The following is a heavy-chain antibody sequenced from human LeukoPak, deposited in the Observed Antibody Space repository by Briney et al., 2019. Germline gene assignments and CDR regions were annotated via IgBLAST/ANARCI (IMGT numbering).Heavy chain of an antibody. CDR1: GVIVNSDF. D-gene: IGHD2-21*02. CDR3: ARAICAGDCYFDY. V-gene: IGHV3-53*01. Sequence: GGSLRLSSAASGVIVNSDFMTWVRQAPGKGLEWVSVIYSAGNTYLADSVKGRFTISRDNSQNTLYLQMNSLRAEDTAVYYCARAICAGDCYFDYWGQGTLVTVSS. J-gene: IGHJ4*02. CDR2: IYSAGNT.